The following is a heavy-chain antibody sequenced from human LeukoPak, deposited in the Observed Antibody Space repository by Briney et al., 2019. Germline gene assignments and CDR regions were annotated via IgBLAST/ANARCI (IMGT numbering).Heavy chain of an antibody. Sequence: ASVKVSCKASGYTFTGYYMNWVRQAPGQGLEWMGRINPNSGGTNYAQKFQGRVTMTRDTSISTAYMELSRLRSDDTAVYYCARVGDGLNDAFDIWGRGTMATVSS. V-gene: IGHV1-2*06. CDR1: GYTFTGYY. CDR3: ARVGDGLNDAFDI. D-gene: IGHD5-24*01. CDR2: INPNSGGT. J-gene: IGHJ3*02.